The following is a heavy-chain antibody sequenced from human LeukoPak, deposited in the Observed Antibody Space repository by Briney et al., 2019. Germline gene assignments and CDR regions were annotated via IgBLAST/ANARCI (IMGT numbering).Heavy chain of an antibody. CDR2: MWCDGSNK. J-gene: IGHJ4*02. CDR1: GFTFSSYG. V-gene: IGHV3-33*01. CDR3: ASSEGDYGANPFDY. D-gene: IGHD4-23*01. Sequence: PGGSLRLSCAASGFTFSSYGMHWVRQAPGKGLEGVAVMWCDGSNKYYADSVKGRFTISRDNSKNTLYLQMNSLRAEDTAVYYCASSEGDYGANPFDYWGQGTLVTVSS.